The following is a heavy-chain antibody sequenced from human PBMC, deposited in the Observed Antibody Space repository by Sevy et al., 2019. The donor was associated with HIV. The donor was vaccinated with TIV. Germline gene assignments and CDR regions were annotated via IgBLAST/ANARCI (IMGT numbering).Heavy chain of an antibody. D-gene: IGHD1-26*01. CDR1: GFTFSSYP. J-gene: IGHJ3*02. Sequence: GGSLRLSCAASGFTFSSYPMHWVRQAPGKGLEWVAIISFDGNTKYYADSVKGRFTISRDNSKNTLYLQMNSLRAEDTAFYYCARETTILPRWAFDIWGQGTMVTVSS. CDR3: ARETTILPRWAFDI. CDR2: ISFDGNTK. V-gene: IGHV3-30-3*01.